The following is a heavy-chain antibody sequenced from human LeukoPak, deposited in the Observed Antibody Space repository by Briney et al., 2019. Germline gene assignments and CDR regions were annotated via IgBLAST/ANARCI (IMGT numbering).Heavy chain of an antibody. V-gene: IGHV4-39*01. J-gene: IGHJ6*03. Sequence: GSLRLSCAASGFTFSSYEMNWVRQAPGKGLEWIGSIYYSGSTYYNPSLKSRVTISVDTSKNQFSLKLSSVTAADTAVYYCARLGSGWYLGFGYYYYYYMDVWGKGTTVTISS. D-gene: IGHD6-19*01. CDR1: GFTFSSYE. CDR2: IYYSGST. CDR3: ARLGSGWYLGFGYYYYYYMDV.